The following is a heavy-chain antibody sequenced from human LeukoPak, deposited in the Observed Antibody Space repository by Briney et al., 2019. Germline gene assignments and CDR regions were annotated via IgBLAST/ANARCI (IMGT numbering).Heavy chain of an antibody. V-gene: IGHV1-2*02. CDR2: INPKSGGT. CDR1: GYTFTGYY. Sequence: ASVKVSCKASGYTFTGYYMHWVRQAPGQGLEGMGWINPKSGGTNYAQKFQGRVTMTRDTSISTAYMELSRLRSDDTAVYYCARVYVASCYVCNWCDPWGQGTLVTVSS. J-gene: IGHJ5*02. CDR3: ARVYVASCYVCNWCDP. D-gene: IGHD2-2*01.